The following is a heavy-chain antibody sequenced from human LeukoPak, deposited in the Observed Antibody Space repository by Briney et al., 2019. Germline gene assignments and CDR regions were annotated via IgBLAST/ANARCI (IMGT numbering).Heavy chain of an antibody. CDR1: GFTFSSYG. CDR3: ARSLATYSSY. Sequence: GRSLRLSCAASGFTFSSYGMHWVRQAPGKGLEWVAVISYDGSNKYYADSVKGRFTISRDNSKNTLYLQMNSLRAEDTAVYYCARSLATYSSYWGQGTLVTVSS. CDR2: ISYDGSNK. J-gene: IGHJ4*02. D-gene: IGHD6-13*01. V-gene: IGHV3-30*03.